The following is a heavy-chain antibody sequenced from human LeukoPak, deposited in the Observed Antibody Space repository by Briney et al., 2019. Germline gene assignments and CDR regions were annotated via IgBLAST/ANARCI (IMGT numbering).Heavy chain of an antibody. Sequence: PGGSLRLSCAAPGFTFSSYSMNWVRQAPGKGLEWVSSISSSSSYIYYADSVKGRFTISRDNAKNSLYLQMNSLRAEDTAVYYCARSTGDYYYYYGMDVWGQGTTVTVSS. D-gene: IGHD2-8*02. V-gene: IGHV3-21*01. J-gene: IGHJ6*02. CDR3: ARSTGDYYYYYGMDV. CDR1: GFTFSSYS. CDR2: ISSSSSYI.